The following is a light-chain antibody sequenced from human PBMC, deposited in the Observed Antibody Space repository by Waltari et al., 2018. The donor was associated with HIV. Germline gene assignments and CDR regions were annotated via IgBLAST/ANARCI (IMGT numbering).Light chain of an antibody. CDR3: QQYGNSPRT. CDR1: QSISSIY. CDR2: GTS. Sequence: EIVLTQSPGTLSLSTGERATLSCRASQSISSIYFAWYQQKPGQAPRLLMYGTSSRATGIPDRFSGRGSGTDFTLTISRLEPEDFAVYYCQQYGNSPRTFGQGTKVEIK. J-gene: IGKJ1*01. V-gene: IGKV3-20*01.